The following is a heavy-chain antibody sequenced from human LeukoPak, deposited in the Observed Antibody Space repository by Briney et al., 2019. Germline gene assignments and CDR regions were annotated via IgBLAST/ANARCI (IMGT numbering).Heavy chain of an antibody. V-gene: IGHV4-39*01. Sequence: SETLSLTCTVSGGSISSSSYYWGWIRQPPGKGLEWIGSIYHSGSTYYNPSLKSRVTISVGTSKNQFSLNLSSVTAADTAVYYCARTTYSSSRTFDYWGQGTLVTVSS. CDR3: ARTTYSSSRTFDY. CDR2: IYHSGST. J-gene: IGHJ4*02. D-gene: IGHD6-13*01. CDR1: GGSISSSSYY.